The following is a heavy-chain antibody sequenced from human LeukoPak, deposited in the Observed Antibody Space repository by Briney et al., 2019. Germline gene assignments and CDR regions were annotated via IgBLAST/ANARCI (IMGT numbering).Heavy chain of an antibody. J-gene: IGHJ4*02. V-gene: IGHV3-30*18. CDR2: ISYDGSNK. D-gene: IGHD2-2*01. CDR3: AKLPFYCSTTSCYAFDY. CDR1: GFTFSNYG. Sequence: GRSLRLSCAASGFTFSNYGMHWVRQAPGKGLEWVALISYDGSNKYHADSVKGRFTISRDNSKNTLSLQMNSLRAEDTAVYYCAKLPFYCSTTSCYAFDYWGQGTLVTVSS.